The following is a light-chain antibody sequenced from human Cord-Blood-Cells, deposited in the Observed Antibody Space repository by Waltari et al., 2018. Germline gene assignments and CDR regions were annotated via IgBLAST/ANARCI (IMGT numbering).Light chain of an antibody. CDR1: QSVSSY. CDR3: QQRSNWPT. Sequence: EIVFTQSPATLSFSPGERATLPCRASQSVSSYLAWYQQKPGQAPRLLIYDASNRATGIPARFSGSGSGTDFTLTISSLEPEDFAVYYCQQRSNWPTFGGGTKVEIK. V-gene: IGKV3-11*01. J-gene: IGKJ4*01. CDR2: DAS.